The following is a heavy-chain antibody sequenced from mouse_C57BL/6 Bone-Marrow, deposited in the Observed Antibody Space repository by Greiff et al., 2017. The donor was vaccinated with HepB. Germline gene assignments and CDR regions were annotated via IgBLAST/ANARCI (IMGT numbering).Heavy chain of an antibody. CDR3: ASYYGSSSWFAY. D-gene: IGHD1-1*01. V-gene: IGHV1-74*01. J-gene: IGHJ3*01. Sequence: VKLQESGAELVKPGASVKVSCKASGYTFTSYWMHWVKQRPGQGLEWIGRIHPSDSDTNYNQKFKGKATLTVDKSSSTAYMQLSSLTSEDSAVYYCASYYGSSSWFAYWGQGTLVTVSA. CDR2: IHPSDSDT. CDR1: GYTFTSYW.